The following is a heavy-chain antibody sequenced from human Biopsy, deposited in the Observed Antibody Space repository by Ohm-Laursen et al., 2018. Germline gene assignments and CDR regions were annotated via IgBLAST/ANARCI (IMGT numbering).Heavy chain of an antibody. CDR2: VHKSGNT. V-gene: IGHV4-31*03. Sequence: SQTLSLTCSVSSVSMNTGTYYWTWIRQNPATGLEWIGYVHKSGNTLYNPSLKSRLSISVDTSRNQFSLKLTSVTAADTALYYCTRAGGGKIYGLWGQGTLVTVSS. CDR3: TRAGGGKIYGL. CDR1: SVSMNTGTYY. J-gene: IGHJ4*02. D-gene: IGHD3-16*01.